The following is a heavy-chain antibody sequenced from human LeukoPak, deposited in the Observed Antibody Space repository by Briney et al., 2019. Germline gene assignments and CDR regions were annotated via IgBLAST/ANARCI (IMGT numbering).Heavy chain of an antibody. CDR2: IKPKTDGETT. CDR1: GFPFSSYW. D-gene: IGHD2-21*01. V-gene: IGHV3-15*01. Sequence: PGGSLRRSCVASGFPFSSYWMTWVRQAPGKGLEWVGRIKPKTDGETTEYAAPVKDRFSISRDDSKSMMYLQMNSLKTEDTAVYYCITPLPYSAQGGQGTLVTVSS. CDR3: ITPLPYSAQ. J-gene: IGHJ4*02.